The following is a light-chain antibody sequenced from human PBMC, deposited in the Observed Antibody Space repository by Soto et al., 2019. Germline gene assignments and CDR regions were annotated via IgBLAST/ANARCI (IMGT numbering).Light chain of an antibody. CDR1: QSVSSSY. V-gene: IGKV3-20*01. CDR3: QHFGGTTFT. CDR2: GAS. J-gene: IGKJ5*01. Sequence: PGEGATLSCRASQSVSSSYIAWHQQRPGQTPSLLIYGASTRATGIPDRFSGSGSGTHFTLTISRLEPGDFAVYYCQHFGGTTFTFGQGTRLENK.